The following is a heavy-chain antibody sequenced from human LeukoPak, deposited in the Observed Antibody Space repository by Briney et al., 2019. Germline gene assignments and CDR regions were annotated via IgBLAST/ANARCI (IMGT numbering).Heavy chain of an antibody. Sequence: SETLSLTCTVSGGSISAYFWSWIRQPPGKGLEWVGYISHRGDTNYSPSLKSRVTISVDTSKNQISLNLGSVTAADTAVYYCARHSGYALYNWFDPWGQGTLVTVSS. CDR2: ISHRGDT. J-gene: IGHJ5*02. D-gene: IGHD5-12*01. CDR3: ARHSGYALYNWFDP. V-gene: IGHV4-59*08. CDR1: GGSISAYF.